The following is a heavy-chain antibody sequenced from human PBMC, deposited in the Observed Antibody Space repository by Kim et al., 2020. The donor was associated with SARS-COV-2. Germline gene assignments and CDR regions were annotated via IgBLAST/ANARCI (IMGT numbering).Heavy chain of an antibody. CDR3: ARRFAY. CDR1: GFTFNNYS. Sequence: GGSLRLSCAASGFTFNNYSMNWVRQAPGRGLEWVSYISSSSSTIYHADSVKGRFTISRDNAKNSLYLQMNSLRDEDTAVYYCARRFAYWGQGTLVTVSS. J-gene: IGHJ4*02. V-gene: IGHV3-48*02. CDR2: ISSSSSTI.